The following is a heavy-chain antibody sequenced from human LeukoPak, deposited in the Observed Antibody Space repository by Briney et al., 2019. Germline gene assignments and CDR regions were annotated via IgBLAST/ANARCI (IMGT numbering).Heavy chain of an antibody. Sequence: GGSLRLSCAASGFTFSSYGMHWVRQAPGKGLEWVAVIWYDGSNKYYADSVKGRFTISRDNSKNTLCLQMNSLRAEDTAVYYCAREYSGSYYYGMDVWGQGTTVTVSS. CDR2: IWYDGSNK. V-gene: IGHV3-33*01. D-gene: IGHD1-26*01. J-gene: IGHJ6*02. CDR3: AREYSGSYYYGMDV. CDR1: GFTFSSYG.